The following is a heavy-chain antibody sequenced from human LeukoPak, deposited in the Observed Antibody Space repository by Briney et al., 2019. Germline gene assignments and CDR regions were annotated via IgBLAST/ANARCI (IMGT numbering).Heavy chain of an antibody. CDR2: IRYDGSNK. CDR3: AKGWLRLSPFDY. D-gene: IGHD5-12*01. V-gene: IGHV3-30*02. CDR1: GFTFSTSG. Sequence: GGSLRLSCAASGFTFSTSGMHWVRQAPGKGLEWVAFIRYDGSNKYYADSVKGRFTISRDNSKNTLYLQMNSLRAEDTAVYYCAKGWLRLSPFDYWGQGTLVTVSS. J-gene: IGHJ4*02.